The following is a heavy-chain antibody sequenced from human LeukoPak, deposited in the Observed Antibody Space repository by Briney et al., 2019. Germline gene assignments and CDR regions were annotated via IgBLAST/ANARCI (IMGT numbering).Heavy chain of an antibody. CDR1: GVSISSGGFS. Sequence: PSETLSLTCAVSGVSISSGGFSWSWIRQPPGKGLEWIGYIYYSGSTSGSTNYSPSLKSRVTISVDTSKNQFSLKLSSVTAADTAVYYCARGQGHYDILTGYYKEVPYYYYYYMDVWGKGTTVTISS. CDR3: ARGQGHYDILTGYYKEVPYYYYYYMDV. D-gene: IGHD3-9*01. CDR2: IYYSGSTSGST. V-gene: IGHV4-61*08. J-gene: IGHJ6*03.